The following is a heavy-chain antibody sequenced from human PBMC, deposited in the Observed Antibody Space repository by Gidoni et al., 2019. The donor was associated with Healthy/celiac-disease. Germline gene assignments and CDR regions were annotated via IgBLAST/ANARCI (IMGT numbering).Heavy chain of an antibody. CDR3: ARVGGYYDYVWGSYRPYYYGMDV. Sequence: QVQLVESGGGVVQPGRSLRLSCAAYGFTFSSYGRHWVRQAPGKGLEWVAVIWYDGSNKYYADSVKGRFTISRDNSQNTLYLQMNSLRAEDTAVYYCARVGGYYDYVWGSYRPYYYGMDVWGQGTTVTVSS. V-gene: IGHV3-33*01. D-gene: IGHD3-16*02. CDR1: GFTFSSYG. CDR2: IWYDGSNK. J-gene: IGHJ6*02.